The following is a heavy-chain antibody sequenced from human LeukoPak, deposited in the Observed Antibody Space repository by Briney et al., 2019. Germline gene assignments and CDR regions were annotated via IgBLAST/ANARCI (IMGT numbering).Heavy chain of an antibody. CDR2: IYSDDNT. V-gene: IGHV3-66*01. CDR1: GFTVSSKY. CDR3: AGDRVDTAMVRGTYHHYYYYGVDV. Sequence: HPGGSLRLSCSASGFTVSSKYLSWVRQAPGKGLEWVSVIYSDDNTNYADSVKGRFSMSRDNSKNMVYLEMNSLRVEDTAVYYCAGDRVDTAMVRGTYHHYYYYGVDVWGQGTTVTVSS. J-gene: IGHJ6*02. D-gene: IGHD5-18*01.